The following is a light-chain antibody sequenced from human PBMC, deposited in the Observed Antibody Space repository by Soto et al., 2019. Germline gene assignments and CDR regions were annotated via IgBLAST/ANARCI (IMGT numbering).Light chain of an antibody. J-gene: IGKJ3*01. CDR2: AAS. CDR1: QSISRH. CDR3: QQSYINLG. V-gene: IGKV1-39*01. Sequence: DMQMTQSPSSLSASVGDRVSITCRTSQSISRHLNWYQHKPGKAPQLLIYAASTLQTGVPSRFSGSGSGTDFTLTITSLQPEDIATYYCQQSYINLGFGPGTKVNIK.